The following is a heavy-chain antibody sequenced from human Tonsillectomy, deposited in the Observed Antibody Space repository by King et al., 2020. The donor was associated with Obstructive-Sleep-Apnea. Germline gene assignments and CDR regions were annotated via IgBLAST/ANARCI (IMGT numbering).Heavy chain of an antibody. Sequence: QLQESGPGLVKPSETLSLTCNVSGDSIRHYYWSWIRQRPGKGLEWIGYIYYSGSTNYNPSLKSRVTISIDTSKNQFSLRLGSVTAADTAVYYCATAERGYSYWGQGSLVTVSS. CDR2: IYYSGST. D-gene: IGHD5-18*01. CDR3: ATAERGYSY. V-gene: IGHV4-59*01. CDR1: GDSIRHYY. J-gene: IGHJ4*02.